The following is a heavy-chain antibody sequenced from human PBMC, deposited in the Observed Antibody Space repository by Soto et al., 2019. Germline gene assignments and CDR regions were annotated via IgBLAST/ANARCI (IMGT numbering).Heavy chain of an antibody. CDR1: GYIFTSYG. V-gene: IGHV1-8*02. CDR3: AREQVYCSSTSCYEGDWFDP. CDR2: MNRNSGNT. Sequence: ASVKVSCKASGYIFTSYGINWVRQAPGQGLEWMGWMNRNSGNTGYAQKFQGRVTMTRNTSISTAYMELSSLRSEDTAAYYCAREQVYCSSTSCYEGDWFDPWGQGTLVTVSS. D-gene: IGHD2-2*01. J-gene: IGHJ5*02.